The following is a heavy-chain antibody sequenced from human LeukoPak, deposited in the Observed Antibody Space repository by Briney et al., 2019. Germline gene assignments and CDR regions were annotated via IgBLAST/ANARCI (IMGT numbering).Heavy chain of an antibody. J-gene: IGHJ5*02. Sequence: SETLSLTCTVSGGSISSGGYYWSWIRQPPGKGLEWIGYIYHSGSTYYNPSLKSRVTISVDTSKNQFSLKLSSVTAADTAVYYCARGKSSSWYGRFDPWGQGTLVTVSS. CDR1: GGSISSGGYY. V-gene: IGHV4-30-2*01. CDR2: IYHSGST. D-gene: IGHD6-13*01. CDR3: ARGKSSSWYGRFDP.